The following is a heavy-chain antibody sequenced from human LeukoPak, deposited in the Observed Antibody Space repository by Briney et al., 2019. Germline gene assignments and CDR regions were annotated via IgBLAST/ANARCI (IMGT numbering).Heavy chain of an antibody. V-gene: IGHV3-21*01. CDR2: ISSSSSYI. CDR1: GFTFSSYS. Sequence: GGSLRLSCAASGFTFSSYSMNWVRQAPGKGLEWVSSISSSSSYIFYADSVKGRFTISRDNAKNSLFLQMISLRAEDTAVYYCASGITIRDLDYWGQGTLVTVSS. J-gene: IGHJ4*02. CDR3: ASGITIRDLDY. D-gene: IGHD3-10*01.